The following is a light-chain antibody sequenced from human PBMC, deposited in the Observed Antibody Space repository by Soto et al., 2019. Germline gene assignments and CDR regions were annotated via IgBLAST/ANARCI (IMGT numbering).Light chain of an antibody. J-gene: IGKJ1*01. V-gene: IGKV2-28*01. CDR1: QSLLHSNGYNY. CDR3: MQALQIRVE. CDR2: LGS. Sequence: DSVMTQFPLSLSVTPGEPASISCRSSQSLLHSNGYNYVDWYVQKPGQSPQLLIYLGSNRASGVPHRFSGSGSGTDFTLKISRVEAEDVRVYYCMQALQIRVEFGQGTKVEIK.